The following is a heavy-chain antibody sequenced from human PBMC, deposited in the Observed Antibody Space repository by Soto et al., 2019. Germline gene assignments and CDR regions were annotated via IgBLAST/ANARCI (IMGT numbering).Heavy chain of an antibody. V-gene: IGHV3-21*01. CDR3: ARDPAGYYYDSSGYSDY. CDR1: GFTFSSYS. D-gene: IGHD3-22*01. Sequence: EVQLVESGGGLVKPGGSLRLSCAASGFTFSSYSMNWVRQAPGKGLEWVSSISSSSSYIYYADSVKGRFTISRDNAKNSLYLQKNSLRAEDTAVYYCARDPAGYYYDSSGYSDYWGQGTLVTVSS. CDR2: ISSSSSYI. J-gene: IGHJ4*02.